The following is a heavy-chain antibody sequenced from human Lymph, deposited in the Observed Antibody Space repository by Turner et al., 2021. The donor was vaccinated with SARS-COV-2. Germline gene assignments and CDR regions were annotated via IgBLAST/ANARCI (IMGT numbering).Heavy chain of an antibody. D-gene: IGHD6-13*01. J-gene: IGHJ5*02. CDR3: ARGTYSSSWYGVRNWFDP. Sequence: QVQLQQWGAGLLKPSETLSPTCAVYGGSFSGDYWSWIRQHPGKGLEWIGKINHSGSANYNPSLKSRVTISVDTSKNQFSLKLSSVTAADTAVYYCARGTYSSSWYGVRNWFDPWGQGTLVTVSS. CDR2: INHSGSA. CDR1: GGSFSGDY. V-gene: IGHV4-34*01.